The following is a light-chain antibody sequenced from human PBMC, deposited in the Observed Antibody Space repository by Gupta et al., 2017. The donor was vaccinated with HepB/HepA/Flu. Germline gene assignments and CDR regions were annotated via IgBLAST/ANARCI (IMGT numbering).Light chain of an antibody. V-gene: IGKV1-39*01. CDR1: QSIRTY. CDR2: AAS. J-gene: IGKJ1*01. CDR3: QHRYSTPWT. Sequence: DIQMTQSPSSLSASVGDRVTITCRASQSIRTYLNWFQQKPGKAPSVIIYAASTVKSGVPSRFSGSGSGTDFTLTITRLQPEDFATYYCQHRYSTPWTFGRGTKVETK.